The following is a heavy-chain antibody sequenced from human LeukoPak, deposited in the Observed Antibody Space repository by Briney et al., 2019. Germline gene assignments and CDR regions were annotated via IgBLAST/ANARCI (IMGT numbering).Heavy chain of an antibody. Sequence: PGRSLRLSCAASGFTFSSYGMHWVRQAPGKGLEWVAVISYDGSNKYYVDSVKGRFTISRDNSKNTLYLQMNSLRAEDTAVYYCVKESDEYSSSSSDYWGQGTLVTVSS. CDR3: VKESDEYSSSSSDY. V-gene: IGHV3-30*18. D-gene: IGHD6-6*01. J-gene: IGHJ4*02. CDR2: ISYDGSNK. CDR1: GFTFSSYG.